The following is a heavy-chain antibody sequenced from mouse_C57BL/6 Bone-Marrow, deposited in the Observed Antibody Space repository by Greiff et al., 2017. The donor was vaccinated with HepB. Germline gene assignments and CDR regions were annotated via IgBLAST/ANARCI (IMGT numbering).Heavy chain of an antibody. V-gene: IGHV1-55*01. J-gene: IGHJ1*03. CDR3: ARKTTVVATDWYFYV. D-gene: IGHD1-1*01. CDR2: IYPGSGST. CDR1: GYTFTSYW. Sequence: QVQLQQPGAELVKPGASVKMSCKASGYTFTSYWITWVKQRPGQGLEWIGDIYPGSGSTNYNEKFKSKATLTVDTSSSTAYIQLSSLTSEDSAVYYCARKTTVVATDWYFYVWGTGTTVTVSS.